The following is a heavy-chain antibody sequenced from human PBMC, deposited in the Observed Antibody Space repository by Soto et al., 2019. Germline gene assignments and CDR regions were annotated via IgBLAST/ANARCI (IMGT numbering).Heavy chain of an antibody. J-gene: IGHJ6*02. CDR1: GWSLSPREKC. CDR3: ARLYYDYNYYYYYGMDV. CDR2: IDWDDDK. D-gene: IGHD3-3*01. Sequence: PAEVSPAQSRAVNYSISGWSLSPREKCVSWIRQPPGKALEWLALIDWDDDKYYSTSLKTRLTISKDTSKNQVVLTMINMDPVDTATYYCARLYYDYNYYYYYGMDVWGQGTTVTVSS. V-gene: IGHV2-70*01.